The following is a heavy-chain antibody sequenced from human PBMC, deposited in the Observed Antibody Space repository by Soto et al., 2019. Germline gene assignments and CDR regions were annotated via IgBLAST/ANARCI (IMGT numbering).Heavy chain of an antibody. J-gene: IGHJ5*02. CDR3: ARDQPYSSSPKFDP. Sequence: QVQLQESGPGLVKPSQTLSLTCTVSGGSISSGGYYWSWIRQHPGKGLEWIGYIYYSGSTYYNPSLKCRVTISVDTSKNQFSLKLSSVTAADTAVYYCARDQPYSSSPKFDPWGQGTLVTVSS. V-gene: IGHV4-31*03. CDR2: IYYSGST. D-gene: IGHD6-6*01. CDR1: GGSISSGGYY.